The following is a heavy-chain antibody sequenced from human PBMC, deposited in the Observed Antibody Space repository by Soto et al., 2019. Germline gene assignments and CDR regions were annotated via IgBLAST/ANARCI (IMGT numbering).Heavy chain of an antibody. CDR3: ARAGYSYGHNWFDP. V-gene: IGHV3-48*01. D-gene: IGHD5-18*01. CDR1: GFTFSSYS. J-gene: IGHJ5*02. CDR2: ISSSSSTI. Sequence: PGGSLRLSCAASGFTFSSYSMNWVRQAPGKGLEWVSYISSSSSTIYYADSVKGRFTISRDNAKNSLYLQMNSLRAEDTAVYYCARAGYSYGHNWFDPWGKGTRVSVSS.